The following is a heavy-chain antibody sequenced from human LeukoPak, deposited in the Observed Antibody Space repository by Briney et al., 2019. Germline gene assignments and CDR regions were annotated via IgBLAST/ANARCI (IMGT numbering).Heavy chain of an antibody. V-gene: IGHV3-7*01. Sequence: PGGSLRLSCAASGFTFSSYWMSWVRQAPGKGLEWVANIKQDGSEKYYVDSVKGRFTISRDNAKNSLYLQMNSLRAGDTAVYYCARDPRAHDFWSGYPDMVRGGLYESWGQGTLVTVSS. CDR1: GFTFSSYW. CDR2: IKQDGSEK. CDR3: ARDPRAHDFWSGYPDMVRGGLYES. J-gene: IGHJ4*02. D-gene: IGHD3-3*01.